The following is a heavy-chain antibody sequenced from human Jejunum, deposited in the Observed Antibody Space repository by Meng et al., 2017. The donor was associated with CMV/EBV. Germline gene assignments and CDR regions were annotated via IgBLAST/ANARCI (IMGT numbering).Heavy chain of an antibody. D-gene: IGHD2-2*01. Sequence: TVSGGSFISSNSYYWGWIRQPPGKGLEWIGSIYYSGNSYYNPSLKSRVTMSIDTSKSQFSLKLSSVTAADTALYYCARSSTSGFDPWGQGTLVTVSS. CDR3: ARSSTSGFDP. V-gene: IGHV4-39*07. CDR2: IYYSGNS. J-gene: IGHJ5*02. CDR1: GGSFISSNSYY.